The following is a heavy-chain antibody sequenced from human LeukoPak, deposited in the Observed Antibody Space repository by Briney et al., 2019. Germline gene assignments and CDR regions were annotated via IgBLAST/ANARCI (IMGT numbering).Heavy chain of an antibody. J-gene: IGHJ4*02. V-gene: IGHV2-5*02. CDR1: GFSLSTSGVG. CDR3: AHVDSSGYYLLFDY. CDR2: IYWDDDK. Sequence: VSGPTLVNPTQTLTLTCTFSGFSLSTSGVGVGWIRYPPGKTLEWLALIYWDDDKRYSPSLKSRLTITKDTSKNQVVLTMTNMDPVDTATYYCAHVDSSGYYLLFDYWGQGTLVTVSS. D-gene: IGHD3-22*01.